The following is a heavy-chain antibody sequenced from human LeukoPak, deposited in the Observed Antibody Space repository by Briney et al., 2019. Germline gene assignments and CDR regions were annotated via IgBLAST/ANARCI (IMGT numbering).Heavy chain of an antibody. V-gene: IGHV3-9*01. D-gene: IGHD4-17*01. CDR2: ISWNSGSI. CDR1: GFTFDDYA. J-gene: IGHJ4*02. Sequence: PGGSLRLSCAASGFTFDDYAMHWVRQAPGKGLEWVSGISWNSGSIGYVDSVKGRFTISRDNAKNSLYPQMNSLRTEDTALYYCAKDIRGLYGDYAILDYWGQGTLVTVSS. CDR3: AKDIRGLYGDYAILDY.